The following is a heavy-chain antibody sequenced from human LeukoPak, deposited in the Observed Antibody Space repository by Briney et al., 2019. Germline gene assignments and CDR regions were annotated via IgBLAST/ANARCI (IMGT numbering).Heavy chain of an antibody. Sequence: SSETLSLTCAVYGGSFSGYYWSWIRQPPGKGLEWIGEINHSGCTNYNPSLKSRVTISVDTSKNQFSLKLSSVTAADTALYYCARGGWSDYIESDPFDIWGQGTMVTVSS. J-gene: IGHJ3*02. V-gene: IGHV4-34*01. CDR1: GGSFSGYY. CDR3: ARGGWSDYIESDPFDI. D-gene: IGHD1-26*01. CDR2: INHSGCT.